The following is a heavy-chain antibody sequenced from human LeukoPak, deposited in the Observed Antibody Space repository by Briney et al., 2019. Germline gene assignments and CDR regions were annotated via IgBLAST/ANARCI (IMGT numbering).Heavy chain of an antibody. CDR3: ARVVIYYYGMDV. CDR1: GYTFTSYY. J-gene: IGHJ6*02. Sequence: ASVKVSCKASGYTFTSYYMHWVRQAPGQGLEWMGIISPSGGTTNYAQKFQGRVTMTRDTSTSTVYMELSSLRSEDTAVYYCARVVIYYYGMDVWGQGTTVTVSS. CDR2: ISPSGGTT. D-gene: IGHD2/OR15-2a*01. V-gene: IGHV1-46*01.